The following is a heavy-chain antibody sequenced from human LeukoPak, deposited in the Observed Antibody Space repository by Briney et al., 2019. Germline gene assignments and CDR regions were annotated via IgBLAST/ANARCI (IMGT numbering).Heavy chain of an antibody. CDR1: GGTFSSYA. V-gene: IGHV1-69*13. D-gene: IGHD5-18*01. J-gene: IGHJ4*02. CDR3: ARKVGGYSYGHAFDY. Sequence: ASVKVSCKASGGTFSSYAISWVRQAPGQGLEWMGGIIPIFGTANYAQKFQGRVTITADESTSTAYMELSSLRSEDTAVYYCARKVGGYSYGHAFDYWGQGTLVTVSS. CDR2: IIPIFGTA.